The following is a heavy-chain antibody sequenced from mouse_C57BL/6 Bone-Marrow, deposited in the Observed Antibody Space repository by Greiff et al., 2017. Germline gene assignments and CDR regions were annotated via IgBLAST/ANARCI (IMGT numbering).Heavy chain of an antibody. D-gene: IGHD1-1*01. J-gene: IGHJ1*03. V-gene: IGHV10-3*01. CDR1: GFTFNTYA. CDR3: VRDGFSLIYYYCSSPYWYFDV. Sequence: EVKLVESGGGLVQPKGSLKLSCAASGFTFNTYAMHWVRQAPGKGLEWVARIRSKSSNYATYYADSVKDRFTISRDDSQSMLYLQMNNLKTEDTAMYYCVRDGFSLIYYYCSSPYWYFDVWGTGTTVTVSS. CDR2: IRSKSSNYAT.